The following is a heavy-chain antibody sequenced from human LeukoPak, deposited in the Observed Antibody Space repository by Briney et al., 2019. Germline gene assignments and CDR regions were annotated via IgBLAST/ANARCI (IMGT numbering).Heavy chain of an antibody. Sequence: PSETLSLTCTVSGGSISSYYWSWIRQPPGKGLEWIGYIYYSGSTYYNPSLKSRVTISVDTSKNQFSLKLSSVTAADTAVYYCARGGYSSSWPPDYWGQGTLVTVSS. CDR3: ARGGYSSSWPPDY. V-gene: IGHV4-59*12. CDR2: IYYSGST. D-gene: IGHD6-13*01. J-gene: IGHJ4*02. CDR1: GGSISSYY.